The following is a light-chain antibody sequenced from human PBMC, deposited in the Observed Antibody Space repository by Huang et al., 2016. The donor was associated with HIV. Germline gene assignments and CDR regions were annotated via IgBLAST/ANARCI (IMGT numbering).Light chain of an antibody. CDR2: GAS. CDR1: QSVSSN. Sequence: EIVMTQSPATLSVSPGERATLSCRASQSVSSNLAWYQQKPGQAPRLRIDGASTRATGSPARFRGSGSGTEFTLTISSLQSEDFAVYYCQQYNNWPPITFGQGTRLEIK. V-gene: IGKV3-15*01. J-gene: IGKJ5*01. CDR3: QQYNNWPPIT.